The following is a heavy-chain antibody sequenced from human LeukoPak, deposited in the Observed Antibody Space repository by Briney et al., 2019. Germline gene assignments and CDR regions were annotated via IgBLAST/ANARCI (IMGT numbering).Heavy chain of an antibody. Sequence: SETLSLTCTVSGGSFSSYYWSWIRQPPGKGLEWIGFIYDSGSTNCNPSLKSRVTISVDTSKNQFSLKLRSVTAADTAVYYCARTPGFSYVFGWFDSWGQGTLVTVSS. J-gene: IGHJ5*01. CDR2: IYDSGST. D-gene: IGHD5-18*01. CDR1: GGSFSSYY. V-gene: IGHV4-59*01. CDR3: ARTPGFSYVFGWFDS.